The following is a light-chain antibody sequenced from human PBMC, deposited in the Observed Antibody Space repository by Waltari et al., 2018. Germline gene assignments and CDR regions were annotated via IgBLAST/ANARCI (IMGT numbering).Light chain of an antibody. J-gene: IGKJ5*01. V-gene: IGKV4-1*01. CDR3: QQYYTIPIT. CDR2: WAS. Sequence: DTVMTQSPNSLAVSLGERATINCKSSQNILYSSNNKNYLAWYQQKPGQLPKLLLYWASTRASGVPDRFSGSGSGTDFTLTISSLRTEDVAVYYCQQYYTIPITFGQGTRLEIK. CDR1: QNILYSSNNKNY.